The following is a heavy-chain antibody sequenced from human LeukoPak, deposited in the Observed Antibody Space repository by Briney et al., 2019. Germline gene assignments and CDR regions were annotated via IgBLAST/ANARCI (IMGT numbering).Heavy chain of an antibody. D-gene: IGHD6-13*01. CDR2: INHSGST. V-gene: IGHV4-34*01. CDR1: GGSFRGYY. J-gene: IGHJ4*02. CDR3: ARVVAIAAAGTDYFHY. Sequence: PSETLSLTCAVYGGSFRGYYWIWIRQPPGKGLEWIGEINHSGSTNYNPSLKSRVTISVDTSKNQFSLKLSSVTAADTAVYYCARVVAIAAAGTDYFHYWGQGTLVTVSS.